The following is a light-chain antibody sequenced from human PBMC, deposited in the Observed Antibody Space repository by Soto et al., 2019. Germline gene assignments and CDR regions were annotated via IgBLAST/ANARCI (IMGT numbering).Light chain of an antibody. V-gene: IGLV1-40*01. CDR3: RSYASSLSVVV. CDR2: GNS. J-gene: IGLJ2*01. Sequence: QSVLTQPPSVSGAPGQRVTISCTGSSSNIGAGYDVHWYQQLPGTAPKHLIYGNSNRPSGVPDRFSGSKSGTPASLAITGLQAEDEADYYCRSYASSLSVVVFGGGTKLTVL. CDR1: SSNIGAGYD.